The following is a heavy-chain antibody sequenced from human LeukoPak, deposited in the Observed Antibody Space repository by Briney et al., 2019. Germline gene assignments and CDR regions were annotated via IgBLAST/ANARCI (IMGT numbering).Heavy chain of an antibody. Sequence: ASEKVSCKVSGYTLTELSMHWVRQAPGKGLEWMGGFDPEDGETIYAQKFQGRVTMTEDTSTDTAYMELSSLRSEDTAVYYCATAPYYYYGMDVWGQGTTVTVSS. CDR3: ATAPYYYYGMDV. J-gene: IGHJ6*02. CDR2: FDPEDGET. CDR1: GYTLTELS. V-gene: IGHV1-24*01.